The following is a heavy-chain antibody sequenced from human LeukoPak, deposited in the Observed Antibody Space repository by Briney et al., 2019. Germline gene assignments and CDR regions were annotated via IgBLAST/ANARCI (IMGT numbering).Heavy chain of an antibody. CDR3: ARDRISVTDPPNWFDP. CDR2: IYYSGST. CDR1: GGSISSSSYY. V-gene: IGHV4-39*07. D-gene: IGHD2-21*02. Sequence: PSETLSLTCTVSGGSISSSSYYWGWIRQPPGKGLEWIGSIYYSGSTYYNPSLKSRVTISVDTSKNQFSLKVSSVTAADTAVYFCARDRISVTDPPNWFDPWGQGTLVTVSS. J-gene: IGHJ5*02.